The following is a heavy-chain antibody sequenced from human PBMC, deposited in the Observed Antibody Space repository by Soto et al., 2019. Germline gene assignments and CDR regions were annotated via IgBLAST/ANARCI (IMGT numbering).Heavy chain of an antibody. CDR2: MNPNSGNT. J-gene: IGHJ6*02. V-gene: IGHV1-8*01. Sequence: ASVKVSCKASGYTFTSYDINWVRQATGQGLEWMGWMNPNSGNTGYAQKFQGRVTMTRNTSISTAYMELSSLRSEDRAVYYCARRYYDFWSGYYDYYYYGMDVWGQGTTVTVSS. CDR1: GYTFTSYD. CDR3: ARRYYDFWSGYYDYYYYGMDV. D-gene: IGHD3-3*01.